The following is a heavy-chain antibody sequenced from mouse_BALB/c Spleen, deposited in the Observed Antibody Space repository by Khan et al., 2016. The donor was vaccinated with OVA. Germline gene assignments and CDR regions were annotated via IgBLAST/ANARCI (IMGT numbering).Heavy chain of an antibody. CDR3: AYHLTGSFAY. J-gene: IGHJ3*01. D-gene: IGHD4-1*01. CDR1: GFTFSSYS. V-gene: IGHV5-6*01. CDR2: ISSGGDYT. Sequence: EVELVESGGDLVKPGGSLKLSCAASGFTFSSYSMSWVRQTPDKRLEWVASISSGGDYTYYPDSVKGRFTIFRENAKNTLYLQMSDLKSEDTAMYYCAYHLTGSFAYWGQGTLVNVSA.